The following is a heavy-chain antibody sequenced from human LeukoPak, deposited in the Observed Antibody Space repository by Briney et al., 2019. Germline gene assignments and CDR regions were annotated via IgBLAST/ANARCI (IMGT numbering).Heavy chain of an antibody. CDR1: GGSISSYY. CDR3: ARSYYDILTGYYTDY. D-gene: IGHD3-9*01. CDR2: IYYSGST. Sequence: PSETLSLTCTVSGGSISSYYWSWIRQPPGKGLEWIGYIYYSGSTNYNPSLKSRVTISVDTSKNQFSLKLSSVTAADTAVYYCARSYYDILTGYYTDYWGQGTLVTVSS. V-gene: IGHV4-59*08. J-gene: IGHJ4*02.